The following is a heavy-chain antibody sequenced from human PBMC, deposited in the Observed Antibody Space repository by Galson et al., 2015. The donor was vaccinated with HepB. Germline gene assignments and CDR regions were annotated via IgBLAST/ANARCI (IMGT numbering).Heavy chain of an antibody. J-gene: IGHJ4*02. D-gene: IGHD2-15*01. Sequence: SLRLSCAASGFTFSDYGMHWVRQAPGKGLEWVAVLSYEGSNKYYGDSVKGRITISRDNSKNTLYLQMNSLRAEDTALFYCVNKGVYCSGGNCFFYFDYWGQGSLVTVSS. CDR2: LSYEGSNK. V-gene: IGHV3-30*03. CDR3: VNKGVYCSGGNCFFYFDY. CDR1: GFTFSDYG.